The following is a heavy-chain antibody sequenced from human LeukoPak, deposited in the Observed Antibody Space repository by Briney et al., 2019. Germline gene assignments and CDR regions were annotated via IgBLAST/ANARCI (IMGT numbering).Heavy chain of an antibody. V-gene: IGHV3-20*03. Sequence: PWGSPRISLAAPGLTFDDFGMSRGRQGPGKGLGWVSGINWNGGSTGDADSVKGRFTISRDNAKNSLYLQMNSLRAEDTALYYCARTYYYDSSGYAWGQGTLVTVSS. J-gene: IGHJ4*02. D-gene: IGHD3-22*01. CDR3: ARTYYYDSSGYA. CDR1: GLTFDDFG. CDR2: INWNGGST.